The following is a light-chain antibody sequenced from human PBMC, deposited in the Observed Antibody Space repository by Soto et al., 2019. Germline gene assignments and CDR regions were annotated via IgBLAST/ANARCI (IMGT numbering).Light chain of an antibody. CDR1: SSDVGGYNY. J-gene: IGLJ1*01. CDR3: NSYTSSSTLV. Sequence: QSALTQPASVSGSPGQSITISCTGTSSDVGGYNYVSWYQQYPGKAPKLMIYEVSNRPSGVSYRFSGSKSGNTPSLTIAVLLAEDEADYYCNSYTSSSTLVFXPGTKGTVL. CDR2: EVS. V-gene: IGLV2-14*01.